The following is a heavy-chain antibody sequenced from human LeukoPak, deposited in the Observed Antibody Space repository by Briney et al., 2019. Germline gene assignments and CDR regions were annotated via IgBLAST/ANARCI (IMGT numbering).Heavy chain of an antibody. CDR1: GFTFSSYA. D-gene: IGHD3-10*01. CDR3: AKDHGHYYGSGRYNYYYYYMDV. Sequence: SGGSLRLSCAASGFTFSSYAMHWVRQAPGKGLEWVAVISYDGSNKYYADSVKGRFTISRDNSKNTLYLQMNSLRAEDTAVYYCAKDHGHYYGSGRYNYYYYYMDVWGKGTTVTISS. CDR2: ISYDGSNK. V-gene: IGHV3-30*04. J-gene: IGHJ6*03.